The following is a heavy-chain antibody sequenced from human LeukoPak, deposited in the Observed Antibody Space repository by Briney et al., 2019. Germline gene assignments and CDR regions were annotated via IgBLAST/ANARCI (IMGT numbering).Heavy chain of an antibody. CDR3: ARKGTVTTPFDY. D-gene: IGHD4-11*01. CDR1: GDSVSSNSAA. CDR2: TYYRSKWYN. J-gene: IGHJ4*02. Sequence: SQTLSLTCAIPGDSVSSNSAAWNWIRQSPSRGLVWLGRTYYRSKWYNDYAESVKSRITINSDTSKNQFSLHLNSVTPEDTAVYYCARKGTVTTPFDYWGQGNLVTVSS. V-gene: IGHV6-1*01.